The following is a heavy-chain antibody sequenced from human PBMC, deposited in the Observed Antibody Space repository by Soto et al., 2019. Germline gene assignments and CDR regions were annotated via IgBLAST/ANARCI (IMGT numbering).Heavy chain of an antibody. D-gene: IGHD3-22*01. CDR2: IRSKAYGERT. CDR1: GFTFGDYI. J-gene: IGHJ4*02. Sequence: GGSLRLSCRASGFTFGDYIMTWVRQAPGKGLEWVGFIRSKAYGERTEYAASVKGRFTISRHDSGGIAYLQMNGLKPEDTAVYYCATDPYYYDSSGYYSPERYFDYWGQGTLVTVST. V-gene: IGHV3-49*04. CDR3: ATDPYYYDSSGYYSPERYFDY.